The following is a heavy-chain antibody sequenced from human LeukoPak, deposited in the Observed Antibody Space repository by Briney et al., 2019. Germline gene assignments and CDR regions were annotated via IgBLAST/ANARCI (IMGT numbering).Heavy chain of an antibody. CDR2: IYYSGST. D-gene: IGHD6-13*01. CDR3: ASREAAAGLTSDY. V-gene: IGHV4-39*01. Sequence: SETLSLTCTVSGGSISSSSYYWGWIRQPPGKGLEWIGSIYYSGSTYYNPSLKSRVTISVDTSKNQFSLKLSPVTAADTAVYYCASREAAAGLTSDYWGQGTLVTVSS. J-gene: IGHJ4*02. CDR1: GGSISSSSYY.